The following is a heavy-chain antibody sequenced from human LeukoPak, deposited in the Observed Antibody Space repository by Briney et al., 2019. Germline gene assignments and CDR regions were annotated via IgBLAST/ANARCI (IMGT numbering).Heavy chain of an antibody. J-gene: IGHJ6*03. CDR1: GGTFSSYA. CDR3: ASDSSGYYSYYYYYMGV. D-gene: IGHD3-22*01. Sequence: SVKVSCKASGGTFSSYAISWVRQAPGQGLEWMGGIIPIFGTANYAQKFQGRVTITTDESTSTAYMELSSLRSEDTAVYYCASDSSGYYSYYYYYMGVWGKGTTVTVSS. CDR2: IIPIFGTA. V-gene: IGHV1-69*05.